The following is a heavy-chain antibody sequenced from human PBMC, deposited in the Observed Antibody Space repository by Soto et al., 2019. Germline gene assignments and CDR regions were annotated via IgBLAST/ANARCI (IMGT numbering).Heavy chain of an antibody. V-gene: IGHV4-38-2*01. CDR1: GFFISSGSY. CDR3: ARARWYDAFDV. J-gene: IGHJ3*01. CDR2: IFHGGNT. D-gene: IGHD2-15*01. Sequence: SEALSLTCAVSGFFISSGSYWGWIRKPPGKGLEWIGSIFHGGNTYYNPSLKSRVTISVDMSKNQFSLKLNSVTAADTAVYYCARARWYDAFDVWGQGTVVTVSS.